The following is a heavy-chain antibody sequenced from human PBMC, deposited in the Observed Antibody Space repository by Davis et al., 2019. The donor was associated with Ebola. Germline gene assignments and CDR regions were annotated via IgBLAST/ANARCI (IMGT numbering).Heavy chain of an antibody. D-gene: IGHD6-19*01. CDR2: IRRDGNER. CDR1: GFTSSNYW. Sequence: GESLKISCAVSGFTSSNYWMAWVRQAPGKGLEWLANIRRDGNERYYVDSVKGRFIISRDNAKDSVYLQMNSLRADDTAVYYCARAGYSSAYDYWGLGTLVTVSS. V-gene: IGHV3-7*03. J-gene: IGHJ4*02. CDR3: ARAGYSSAYDY.